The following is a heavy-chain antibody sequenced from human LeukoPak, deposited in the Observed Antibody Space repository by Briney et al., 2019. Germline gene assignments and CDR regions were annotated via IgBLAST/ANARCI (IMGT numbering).Heavy chain of an antibody. Sequence: PGGFLRLSCAASGFTVSSLYMIWVRQAPGKGLEWVSVVYSGGNTNYADSVKGRFTISRDNSKNTLFLQMNSLRAEDTAVYYCAKVGLTVTTILDYFDYWGQGTLVTVSS. CDR1: GFTVSSLY. V-gene: IGHV3-53*05. CDR2: VYSGGNT. J-gene: IGHJ4*02. D-gene: IGHD4-11*01. CDR3: AKVGLTVTTILDYFDY.